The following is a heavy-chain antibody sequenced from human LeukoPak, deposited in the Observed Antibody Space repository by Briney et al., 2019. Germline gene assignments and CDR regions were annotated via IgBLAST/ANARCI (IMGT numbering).Heavy chain of an antibody. CDR2: IDPGSGTT. CDR3: ARVGYSYFDY. D-gene: IGHD5-24*01. J-gene: IGHJ4*02. CDR1: GYRFTSYF. V-gene: IGHV1-46*01. Sequence: GASVRVSCKTSGYRFTSYFMHWVRQAPGQGLEWMGIIDPGSGTTAYAQKFQGRVTMTRDTSTTMFYMEVSSLRSEDTAMYYCARVGYSYFDYWGQGTLVTVFS.